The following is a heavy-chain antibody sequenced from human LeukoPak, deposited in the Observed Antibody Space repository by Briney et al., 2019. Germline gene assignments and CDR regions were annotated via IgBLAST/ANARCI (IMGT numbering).Heavy chain of an antibody. CDR2: ISSNGGST. CDR1: GFTFSSYA. Sequence: GGSLRLSCAASGFTFSSYAMSWVRQAPGKGLEWVSAISSNGGSTYYANSVEGRFTISRDNSKNTLYLQMGSLRAEDMAVYYCARDQDFWSGYLTYWGQGTLVTVSS. CDR3: ARDQDFWSGYLTY. J-gene: IGHJ4*02. D-gene: IGHD3-3*01. V-gene: IGHV3-64*01.